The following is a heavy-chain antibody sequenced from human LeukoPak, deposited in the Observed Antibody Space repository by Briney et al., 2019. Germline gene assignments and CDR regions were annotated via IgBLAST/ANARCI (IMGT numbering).Heavy chain of an antibody. CDR3: AKEEARYCSGGSCYPPAY. J-gene: IGHJ4*02. CDR1: GFTFSSYA. CDR2: IRYDGSNK. V-gene: IGHV3-30*02. Sequence: PGGSLRLSCAASGFTFSSYAMSWARQAPGKGLEWVAFIRYDGSNKYYADSVKGRFTISRDNSKNTLYLQMNSLRAEDTAVYYCAKEEARYCSGGSCYPPAYWGQGTLVTVSS. D-gene: IGHD2-15*01.